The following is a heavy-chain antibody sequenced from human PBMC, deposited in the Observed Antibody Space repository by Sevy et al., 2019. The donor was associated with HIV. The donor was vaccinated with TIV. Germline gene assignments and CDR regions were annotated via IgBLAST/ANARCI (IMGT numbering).Heavy chain of an antibody. D-gene: IGHD1-26*01. CDR1: GFTFSSYS. CDR2: ISSSSSSI. Sequence: WGSLRLSCAASGFTFSSYSMNWVRQAPGKGLEWVSYISSSSSSIYYADSVKGRITISRDNAKNSLYLQMNSLRAEDTAVYYCARAHPWERGYFDYWGQGTLVTVSS. V-gene: IGHV3-48*04. CDR3: ARAHPWERGYFDY. J-gene: IGHJ4*02.